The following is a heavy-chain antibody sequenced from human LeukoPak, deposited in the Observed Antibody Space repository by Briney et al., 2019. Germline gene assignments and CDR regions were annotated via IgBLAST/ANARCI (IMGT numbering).Heavy chain of an antibody. CDR3: ARGWSQLRP. CDR2: INHSGST. J-gene: IGHJ4*02. CDR1: GGSFSGYY. Sequence: PSETLSFTCAVYGGSFSGYYWSWIRQPPGKGLEWIGEINHSGSTNYNPSLKSRVTISVDTSKNQFSLKLSSVTAADTAVYYCARGWSQLRPWGQGTLVTVSS. D-gene: IGHD2-15*01. V-gene: IGHV4-34*01.